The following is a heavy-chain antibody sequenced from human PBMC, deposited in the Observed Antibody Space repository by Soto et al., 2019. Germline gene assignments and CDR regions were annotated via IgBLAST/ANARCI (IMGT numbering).Heavy chain of an antibody. CDR2: IWYDGTNK. J-gene: IGHJ4*02. CDR1: GFTFSSSG. V-gene: IGHV3-33*01. D-gene: IGHD3-16*01. CDR3: ATFDQGDY. Sequence: QVQLVESGGGVVQPGRSLRLSCAASGFTFSSSGMHWVRQAPGKGLEWVAVIWYDGTNKYYADSVKGRFTISRDNSKNTLYLQMNSLRAEDRAVYYCATFDQGDYWGQGTLVTVSS.